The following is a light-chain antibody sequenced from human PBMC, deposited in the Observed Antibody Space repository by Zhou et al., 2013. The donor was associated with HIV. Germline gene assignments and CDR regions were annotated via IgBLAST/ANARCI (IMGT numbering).Light chain of an antibody. CDR1: QTVSNNY. Sequence: EIVLTQSPGTLSLSPGERATLSCRASQTVSNNYLGWYQQKPGQAPRLLIYGASTRATGIPARFSGSGSGTEFTLTISSLQPDDFATYYCQQYNTYPCSFGQGTKLEIK. J-gene: IGKJ2*04. V-gene: IGKV3-20*01. CDR3: QQYNTYPCS. CDR2: GAS.